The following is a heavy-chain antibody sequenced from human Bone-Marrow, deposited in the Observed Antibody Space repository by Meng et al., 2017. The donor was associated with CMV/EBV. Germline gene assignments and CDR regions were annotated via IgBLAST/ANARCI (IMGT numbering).Heavy chain of an antibody. J-gene: IGHJ6*01. D-gene: IGHD3-3*01. CDR3: ATAFSSYDCWSGLHYNPYYFYGLDV. CDR2: NSAYNGKT. V-gene: IGHV1-18*01. CDR1: GGTFRNYA. Sequence: ASVKVSCKTSGGTFRNYAISWVRQAPGQGLEWMGGNSAYNGKTQYTQSLQGRVTMTTDTSTSTGYMEMRSLRSDATAIYYCATAFSSYDCWSGLHYNPYYFYGLDVWGQGTAVTVTS.